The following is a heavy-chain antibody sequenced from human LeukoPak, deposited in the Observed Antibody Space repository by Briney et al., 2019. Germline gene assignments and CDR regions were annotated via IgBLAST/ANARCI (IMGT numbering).Heavy chain of an antibody. Sequence: PSETLSLTCTVSGGSISSYYWSWIRQPPGKGLEWIGYVYYSGSTNYNPSLKSRVTISVDTSKNQFSLKLSSVTAADTAVYYCARATRCGGDCYSSYYYYMDVWGKGTTVTVSS. J-gene: IGHJ6*03. D-gene: IGHD2-21*02. CDR1: GGSISSYY. CDR3: ARATRCGGDCYSSYYYYMDV. CDR2: VYYSGST. V-gene: IGHV4-59*01.